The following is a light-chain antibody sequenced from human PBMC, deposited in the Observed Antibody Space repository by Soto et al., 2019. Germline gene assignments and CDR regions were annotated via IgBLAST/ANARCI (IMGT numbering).Light chain of an antibody. V-gene: IGKV1-39*01. J-gene: IGKJ5*01. CDR1: QGISTY. CDR3: QQLHDYPIT. Sequence: DIHMTQSPSYLSASVGYRVTITCRASQGISTYLNCYQQKPGKAPKLLIYAASSLQSGVPSRFRGSGSGTDYTLTISSLQPEDFETYYCQQLHDYPITFGQGTRLEIK. CDR2: AAS.